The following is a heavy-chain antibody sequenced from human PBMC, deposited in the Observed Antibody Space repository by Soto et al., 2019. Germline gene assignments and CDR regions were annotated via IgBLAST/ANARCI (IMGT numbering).Heavy chain of an antibody. CDR1: GFTFSNAW. CDR3: TKDFVVVVAVQAY. V-gene: IGHV3-15*01. D-gene: IGHD2-15*01. J-gene: IGHJ4*02. CDR2: IKSKTDGGTT. Sequence: GGSLRLSCAASGFTFSNAWMSWVRQAPGKGLEWVGRIKSKTDGGTTDYAAPVKGRFTISRDDSKNTLYLQMNSLKTEDSALYYFTKDFVVVVAVQAYWAQGTLVIVSS.